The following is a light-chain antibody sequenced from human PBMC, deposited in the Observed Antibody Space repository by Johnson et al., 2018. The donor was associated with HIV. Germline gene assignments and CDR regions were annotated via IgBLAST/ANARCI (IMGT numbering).Light chain of an antibody. Sequence: QSVLTQPPSVSAAPGQKVTISCSGSSSNIGNNYVSWYQQLPGTAPKLLIYVNNKRPSGIPDRFSGSKSGTSATLGITGLQTGDEADYYCGTWDSSLSALYVFGTGTKVTVL. V-gene: IGLV1-51*02. J-gene: IGLJ1*01. CDR3: GTWDSSLSALYV. CDR1: SSNIGNNY. CDR2: VNN.